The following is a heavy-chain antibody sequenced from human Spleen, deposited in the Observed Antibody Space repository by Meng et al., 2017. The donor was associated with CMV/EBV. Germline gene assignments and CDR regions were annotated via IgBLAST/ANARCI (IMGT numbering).Heavy chain of an antibody. CDR1: GFTFSSYA. Sequence: GESLKISCAASGFTFSSYAMSWVRQAPGKGLEWVSAISGSGGSTYYADSVKGRFTISRDNAKNSLYLHMNSLRAEDTAVYYCVTDFGDNFDGVFDYWGQGVLVTVSS. J-gene: IGHJ4*02. D-gene: IGHD4/OR15-4a*01. V-gene: IGHV3-23*01. CDR3: VTDFGDNFDGVFDY. CDR2: ISGSGGST.